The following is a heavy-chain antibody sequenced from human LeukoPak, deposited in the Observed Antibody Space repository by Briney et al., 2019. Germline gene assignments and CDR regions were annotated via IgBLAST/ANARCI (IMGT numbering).Heavy chain of an antibody. D-gene: IGHD2-15*01. V-gene: IGHV4-59*01. CDR2: IYYSGST. CDR1: GGSISSYY. CDR3: ARIYCSGGSCYRYYYMDV. J-gene: IGHJ6*03. Sequence: SETLSLTCTVSGGSISSYYWSRIRQPPGKGLEGIGYIYYSGSTNYNPSLKSRVTISVDTSKNQFSLKLSSVTAADTAVYYCARIYCSGGSCYRYYYMDVWGKGTTVTVSS.